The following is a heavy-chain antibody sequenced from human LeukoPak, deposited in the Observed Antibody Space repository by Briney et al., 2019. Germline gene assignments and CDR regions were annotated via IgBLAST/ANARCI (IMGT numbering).Heavy chain of an antibody. CDR3: VSSSGKYYVTSEIPANS. Sequence: GGSLRLSCAASGFAFSSYWMHWVRQAPGKGLVWVSRINSDGSSTSYADSVKGRFTISRDNAKNTLYLQMNSLRVEDTAVYYCVSSSGKYYVTSEIPANSWGQGTLVTVSS. V-gene: IGHV3-74*01. CDR1: GFAFSSYW. D-gene: IGHD3-10*02. J-gene: IGHJ4*02. CDR2: INSDGSST.